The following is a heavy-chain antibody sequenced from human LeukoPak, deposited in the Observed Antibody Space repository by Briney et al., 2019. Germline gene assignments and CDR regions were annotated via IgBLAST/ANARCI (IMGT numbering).Heavy chain of an antibody. CDR3: TREDRWLVYYFDY. J-gene: IGHJ4*02. Sequence: GGSLRLSCTASGFTFGDYAMSWVRQAPGKGLEWVGFIRSKAYGGTTEYAASVKGRFTISRDDSKSIAYLQMNSLKTEDTAVYYCTREDRWLVYYFDYWGQGTLVTVSS. V-gene: IGHV3-49*04. CDR2: IRSKAYGGTT. D-gene: IGHD6-19*01. CDR1: GFTFGDYA.